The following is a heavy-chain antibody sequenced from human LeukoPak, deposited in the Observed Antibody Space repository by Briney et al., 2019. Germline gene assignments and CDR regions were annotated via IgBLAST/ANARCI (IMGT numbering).Heavy chain of an antibody. CDR1: GYTFTGHY. Sequence: GASLKVSCKASGYTFTGHYMHWVRQAPGQGLEWMGWINPNSGGTNYAQKFQGRVTMTTDTSISTAYMELSRLRSDDSAVYYCASLNLPDSSGYYDDWGQGTLVTVSS. J-gene: IGHJ4*02. D-gene: IGHD3-22*01. CDR3: ASLNLPDSSGYYDD. V-gene: IGHV1-2*02. CDR2: INPNSGGT.